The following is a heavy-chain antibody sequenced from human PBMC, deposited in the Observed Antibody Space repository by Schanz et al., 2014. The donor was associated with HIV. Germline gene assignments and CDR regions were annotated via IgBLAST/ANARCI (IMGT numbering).Heavy chain of an antibody. CDR2: ISHDGTNK. Sequence: VQLVESGGGLVKPGRSLRLSCTASGFTFGDYPMSWFRQAPGKGLEWVAVISHDGTNKFYAGSVKDRFTISRDNAKNTLYLQMNSLRVEDTAVYYCARGALYYYDSTGYYHLDYWGQGTLVTVSS. CDR3: ARGALYYYDSTGYYHLDY. D-gene: IGHD3-22*01. CDR1: GFTFGDYP. V-gene: IGHV3-30-3*01. J-gene: IGHJ4*02.